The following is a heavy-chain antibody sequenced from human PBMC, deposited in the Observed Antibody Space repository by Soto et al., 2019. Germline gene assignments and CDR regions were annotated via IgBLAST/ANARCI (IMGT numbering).Heavy chain of an antibody. J-gene: IGHJ4*02. Sequence: GGSLRLSCAASGFTFSSYSMNWVRQAPGKGLEWVSSISSSSSYIYYADSVKGRFTISRDNAKNSLYLQMNSLRAEDTAVYYCASYTPGTVTTLPFDYWGQGTLVTVYS. CDR1: GFTFSSYS. CDR3: ASYTPGTVTTLPFDY. CDR2: ISSSSSYI. V-gene: IGHV3-21*01. D-gene: IGHD4-17*01.